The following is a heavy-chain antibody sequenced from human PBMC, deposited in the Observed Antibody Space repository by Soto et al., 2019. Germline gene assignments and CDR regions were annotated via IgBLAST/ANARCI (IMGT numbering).Heavy chain of an antibody. CDR1: GFTFSSYG. D-gene: IGHD6-19*01. CDR3: AKGDDSGWPAVDY. Sequence: QVQLVESGGGVVQPGRSLRLSCEASGFTFSSYGMHWVRQAPGKGLEWVAVISYDGSNKYYADSVKGRFTISRYSSKNTLYLQMNSLSTEDTAVYYCAKGDDSGWPAVDYWGQGTLVTVSS. V-gene: IGHV3-30*18. CDR2: ISYDGSNK. J-gene: IGHJ4*02.